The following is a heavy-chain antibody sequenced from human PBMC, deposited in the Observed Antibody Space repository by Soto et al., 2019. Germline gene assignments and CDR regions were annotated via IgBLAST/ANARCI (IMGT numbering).Heavy chain of an antibody. J-gene: IGHJ4*02. V-gene: IGHV3-66*01. CDR1: GFTVSSNY. Sequence: PGGSLRLSCAASGFTVSSNYMSWVRQAPGKGLEWVSVIYSGGYTYYADSVKGRFTISRDNSRNTLYLQMNSLRAEDTAVYFCAKGPVAAADPDYWGQGTLVTVSS. D-gene: IGHD6-13*01. CDR3: AKGPVAAADPDY. CDR2: IYSGGYT.